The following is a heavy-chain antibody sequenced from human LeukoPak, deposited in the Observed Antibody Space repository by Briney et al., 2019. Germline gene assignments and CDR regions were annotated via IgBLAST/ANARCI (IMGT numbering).Heavy chain of an antibody. J-gene: IGHJ3*02. D-gene: IGHD3-9*01. CDR2: IRNKVDGYAT. CDR1: GFTFSGSA. CDR3: ATWTILAGYYHDGFDI. Sequence: GGSLRLSCAASGFTFSGSAMHWVRQASGKGLEWVGRIRNKVDGYATVYAASVKGRFTISRDNSKNTLYLQMNSLRAVDTAVYYCATWTILAGYYHDGFDIWGQGTMVTVSS. V-gene: IGHV3-73*01.